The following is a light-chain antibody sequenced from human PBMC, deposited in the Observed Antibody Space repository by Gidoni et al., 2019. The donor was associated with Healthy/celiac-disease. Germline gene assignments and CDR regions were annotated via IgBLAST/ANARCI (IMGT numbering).Light chain of an antibody. V-gene: IGKV1-8*01. J-gene: IGKJ1*01. Sequence: AIRITQSPSSLSASTGDRVTIPCRPSQGISSYFAWYQQKPGKAPKLLIYAASNLQSWVPSSFSGSGSGTDFTLTISFLKSEDFATYYCQQYYSYSWTFGHGTKVEIK. CDR3: QQYYSYSWT. CDR1: QGISSY. CDR2: AAS.